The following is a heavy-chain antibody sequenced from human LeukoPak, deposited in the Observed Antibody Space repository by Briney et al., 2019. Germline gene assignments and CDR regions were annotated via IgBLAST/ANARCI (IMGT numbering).Heavy chain of an antibody. CDR2: INHSGST. CDR1: GGSFSGYY. Sequence: ASETLSLTCAVYGGSFSGYYWSWIRQPPGKGLEWIGEINHSGSTNYNPSLKSRVTISVDTSKNQFSLKLSSVTAADTAVYYCAREGIAVAGRFDPWGQGTLVTVSS. D-gene: IGHD6-19*01. J-gene: IGHJ5*02. CDR3: AREGIAVAGRFDP. V-gene: IGHV4-34*01.